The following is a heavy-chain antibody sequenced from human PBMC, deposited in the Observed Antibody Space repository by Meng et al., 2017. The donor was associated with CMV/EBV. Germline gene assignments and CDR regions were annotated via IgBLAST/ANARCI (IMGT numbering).Heavy chain of an antibody. J-gene: IGHJ6*02. CDR1: GYTFTGYY. D-gene: IGHD2-2*01. CDR3: ARGPYCSSTSCYVAFVYYYYYGMDV. V-gene: IGHV1-69*05. CDR2: IIPIFGTA. Sequence: SVKVSCKASGYTFTGYYMHWVRQAPGQGLEWMGGIIPIFGTANYAQKFQGRVTITTDESTSTAYMELSSLRSEDTAVYYCARGPYCSSTSCYVAFVYYYYYGMDVWGQGTTVTVSS.